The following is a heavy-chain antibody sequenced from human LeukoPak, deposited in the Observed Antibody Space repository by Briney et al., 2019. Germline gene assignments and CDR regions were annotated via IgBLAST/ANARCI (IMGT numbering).Heavy chain of an antibody. V-gene: IGHV1-3*01. CDR2: IDAGNGDT. CDR1: GYTFTSYA. J-gene: IGHJ4*02. CDR3: ARVQRYYGSRNYYHVFLF. D-gene: IGHD3-10*01. Sequence: ASVKVSCKASGYTFTSYAIHWVRQAPGQRLEWRGWIDAGNGDTKYSQKFQGRVAITRDTSASTAYMELSSLRSEDSAEYYCARVQRYYGSRNYYHVFLFWGQGTLITVSS.